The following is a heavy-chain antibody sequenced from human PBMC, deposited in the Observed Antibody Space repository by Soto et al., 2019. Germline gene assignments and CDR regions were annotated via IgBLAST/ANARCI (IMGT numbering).Heavy chain of an antibody. D-gene: IGHD6-19*01. CDR3: ARTHWVSGTEY. V-gene: IGHV4-4*07. J-gene: IGHJ4*02. CDR1: GGSMTGYF. CDR2: VYNSGNT. Sequence: QVQLQESGPGLVKPSETLSLTCTVSGGSMTGYFWSWIRQPAGKALEWIGHVYNSGNTDYNPSLASRINMAVDTSKRQFSLKVKSVTAEDKAVYYCARTHWVSGTEYWGQGILVTVSS.